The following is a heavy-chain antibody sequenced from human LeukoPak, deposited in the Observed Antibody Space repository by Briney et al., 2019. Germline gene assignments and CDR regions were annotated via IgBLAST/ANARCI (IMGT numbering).Heavy chain of an antibody. D-gene: IGHD2-2*01. CDR2: IIPILGIA. Sequence: SVNVSCKASGGTFSSYAISWVRQAPGQGLEWMGRIIPILGIANYAQKFQGRGTITADKSKKTAYMELNSRRSEDQAVYYCSRDREVLPVAFDYWGQGALVTVSS. CDR1: GGTFSSYA. CDR3: SRDREVLPVAFDY. J-gene: IGHJ4*02. V-gene: IGHV1-69*04.